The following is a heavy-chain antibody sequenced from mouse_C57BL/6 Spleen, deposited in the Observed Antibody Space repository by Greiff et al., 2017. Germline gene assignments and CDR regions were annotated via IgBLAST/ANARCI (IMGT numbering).Heavy chain of an antibody. CDR1: GFTFSDYY. J-gene: IGHJ4*01. CDR2: INYDGSST. Sequence: EVKVVESEGGLVQPGSSMKLSCTASGFTFSDYYMAWVRQVPEKGLEWVANINYDGSSTYYLDSLKSRFIISRDNAKNTLYLQMSSLKSEDAATYYCTRDRAMDYWGQGTSVTVSS. CDR3: TRDRAMDY. V-gene: IGHV5-16*01.